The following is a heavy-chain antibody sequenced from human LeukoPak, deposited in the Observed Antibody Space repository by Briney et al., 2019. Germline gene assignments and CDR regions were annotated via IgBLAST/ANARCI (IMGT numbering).Heavy chain of an antibody. CDR3: AAAGYYDSSGYSSCDY. Sequence: ASVKVSCKASGYTFTGYYMHWVRQAPGQGLEWMGWINPNSGGTNYAQKFQGRVTMTRDTSTSTAYMELTRLRSDDTAVYYCAAAGYYDSSGYSSCDYGARRTLDSVS. V-gene: IGHV1-2*02. J-gene: IGHJ4*02. CDR2: INPNSGGT. D-gene: IGHD3-22*01. CDR1: GYTFTGYY.